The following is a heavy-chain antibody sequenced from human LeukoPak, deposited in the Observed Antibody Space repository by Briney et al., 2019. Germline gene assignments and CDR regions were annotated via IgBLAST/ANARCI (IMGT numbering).Heavy chain of an antibody. CDR1: GGSISSYY. CDR2: IYYSGST. CDR3: ARHPPDLTGIEYYFDY. D-gene: IGHD7-27*01. J-gene: IGHJ4*02. V-gene: IGHV4-59*08. Sequence: PSETLSLTCTVSGGSISSYYWSWIRQPPGKGLEWIGYIYYSGSTNYNPSLKSRVTISVDTSKNQFSLKLSSVTAADTAVYYCARHPPDLTGIEYYFDYWGQGTLVTVSS.